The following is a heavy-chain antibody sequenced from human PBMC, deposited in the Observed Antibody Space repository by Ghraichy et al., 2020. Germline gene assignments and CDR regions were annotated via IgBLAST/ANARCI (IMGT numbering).Heavy chain of an antibody. CDR2: ISTTGGST. CDR3: ATGRDGSTANLWYYGMDV. V-gene: IGHV3-23*01. J-gene: IGHJ6*02. CDR1: GFTFSSNA. Sequence: GGSLRLSCAASGFTFSSNAMSWVRQAPGKGLEWVSSISTTGGSTYYAGSVNGRFTISRDNSKNTLYVQMNSLTAEDTAVYYCATGRDGSTANLWYYGMDVWGQGTTVTVSS. D-gene: IGHD6-6*01.